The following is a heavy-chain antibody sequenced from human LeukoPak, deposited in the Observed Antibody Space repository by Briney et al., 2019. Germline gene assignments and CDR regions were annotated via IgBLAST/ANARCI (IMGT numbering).Heavy chain of an antibody. CDR3: AVQEDYYDSSGP. J-gene: IGHJ4*02. CDR1: GFTFSSYS. CDR2: ISSSSSTI. Sequence: PGGSLRLSCAASGFTFSSYSMNWVRQAPGKGLAWVSYISSSSSTIYYADSVKGRFTISRDNAKNSLYLQMNSLRAEDTAVYYCAVQEDYYDSSGPGGQGTLVTVSS. V-gene: IGHV3-48*01. D-gene: IGHD3-22*01.